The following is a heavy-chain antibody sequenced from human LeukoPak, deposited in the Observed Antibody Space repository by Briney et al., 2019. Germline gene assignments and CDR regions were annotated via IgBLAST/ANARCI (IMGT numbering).Heavy chain of an antibody. D-gene: IGHD2-2*01. V-gene: IGHV4-31*03. J-gene: IGHJ4*02. CDR3: ASGPRDQFDN. CDR2: IYYSGST. Sequence: PSETLSLTCTVSGASISGSGYYWSWIRQHPGKGLEWIGYIYYSGSTYYHPSLQSRLTMSVDTSKNQFYLTLSSVTGADTAVYYCASGPRDQFDNWGEGTLVSVSS. CDR1: GASISGSGYY.